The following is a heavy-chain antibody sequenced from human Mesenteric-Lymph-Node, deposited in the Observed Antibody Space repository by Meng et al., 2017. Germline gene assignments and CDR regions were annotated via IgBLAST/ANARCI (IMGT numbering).Heavy chain of an antibody. CDR3: ARVGQWLPIDY. CDR1: GGSIGSSNW. D-gene: IGHD6-19*01. J-gene: IGHJ4*02. CDR2: IYHSGST. V-gene: IGHV4-4*02. Sequence: HGPLQGSGPGLVKASGNLSLTCAASGGSIGSSNWWSWVRQPPGKGLEWIGEIYHSGSTNYNPSLKSRVTISVDKSKNQFSLNLSSVTAADTAVYYCARVGQWLPIDYWGQGTLVTVSS.